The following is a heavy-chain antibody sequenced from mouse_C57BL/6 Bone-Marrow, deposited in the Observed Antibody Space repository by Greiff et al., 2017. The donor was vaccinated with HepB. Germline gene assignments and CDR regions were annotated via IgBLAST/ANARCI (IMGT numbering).Heavy chain of an antibody. J-gene: IGHJ1*03. D-gene: IGHD2-4*01. V-gene: IGHV1-7*01. CDR1: GYTFTSYW. CDR2: INPSSGYT. CDR3: ARGGLRPYWYFDV. Sequence: VQLQQSGAELAKPGASVKLSCKASGYTFTSYWMHWVKQRPGQGLEWIGYINPSSGYTKYNQKFKDKATLTADKSSSTAYMQLSSLTYEDSAVYDCARGGLRPYWYFDVWGTGTTVTVSS.